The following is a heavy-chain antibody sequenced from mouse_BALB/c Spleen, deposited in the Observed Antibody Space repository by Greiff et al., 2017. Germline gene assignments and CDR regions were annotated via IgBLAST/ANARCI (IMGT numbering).Heavy chain of an antibody. Sequence: EVNLVESGGGLVKPGGSLKLSCAASGFAFSSYDMSWVRQTPEKRLEWVAYISSGGGSTYYPDTVKGRFTISRDNAKNTLYLQMSSLKSEDTAMYYCARHILRVYYFDYWGQGTTLTVSS. V-gene: IGHV5-12-1*01. CDR2: ISSGGGST. CDR1: GFAFSSYD. J-gene: IGHJ2*01. CDR3: ARHILRVYYFDY.